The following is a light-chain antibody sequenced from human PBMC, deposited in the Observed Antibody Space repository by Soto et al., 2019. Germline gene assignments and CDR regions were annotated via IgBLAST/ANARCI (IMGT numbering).Light chain of an antibody. CDR3: ASWDDSLNGFV. V-gene: IGLV1-44*01. J-gene: IGLJ1*01. Sequence: QSALTQPPSASGTPGQRVTISCSGSSSNIGSTTVSWYQQLPGAAPKLLIYSNDQWPSGVPDRFSGSKSGTSASLAISGLQSEDEADYYCASWDDSLNGFVFGTGTKV. CDR2: SND. CDR1: SSNIGSTT.